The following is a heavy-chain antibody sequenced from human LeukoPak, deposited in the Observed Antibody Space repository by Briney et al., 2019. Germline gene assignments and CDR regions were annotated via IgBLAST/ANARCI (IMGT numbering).Heavy chain of an antibody. CDR3: ARDSPVGATRFFDY. CDR1: GGSISSGDYY. D-gene: IGHD1-26*01. Sequence: SQTLSLTCTVSGGSISSGDYYWSWIRQPPGKGLEWIVYIYYSGSTYYNPSLKSRVTISVDTSKNQFSLKLNSVTAADTAVYYCARDSPVGATRFFDYWGQGTLVTVSS. J-gene: IGHJ4*02. V-gene: IGHV4-30-4*08. CDR2: IYYSGST.